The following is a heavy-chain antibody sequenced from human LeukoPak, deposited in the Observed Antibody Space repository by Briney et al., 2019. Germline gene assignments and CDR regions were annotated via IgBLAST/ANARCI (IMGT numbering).Heavy chain of an antibody. CDR2: VYYSGST. V-gene: IGHV4-39*07. D-gene: IGHD5-18*01. Sequence: SETLSLTCTVSGGSVNNYYWGWIRQPPGMGLDWIGIVYYSGSTYYNPSLKSRVTISVDTSKNQFSLKLNSVTAADTAVYYCARVGSGYSYGPFDYWGQGTLVTVSS. CDR3: ARVGSGYSYGPFDY. CDR1: GGSVNNYY. J-gene: IGHJ4*02.